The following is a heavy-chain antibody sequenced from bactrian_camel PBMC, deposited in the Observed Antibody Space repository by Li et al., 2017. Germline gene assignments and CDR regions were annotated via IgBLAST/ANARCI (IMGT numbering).Heavy chain of an antibody. CDR3: VADLVTDEPSLVEREYYY. J-gene: IGHJ4*01. V-gene: IGHV3S53*01. CDR1: GYTLPMN. Sequence: VQLVESGGGSVQAGGSLRLSCVASGYTLPMNMGWFRRLPGQEREGVAAIAGDGRTDYADPVKGRFTISRDGAKNIIELQMHSLKPEDTATYYCVADLVTDEPSLVEREYYYWGQGTQVTVS. CDR2: IAGDGRT. D-gene: IGHD1*01.